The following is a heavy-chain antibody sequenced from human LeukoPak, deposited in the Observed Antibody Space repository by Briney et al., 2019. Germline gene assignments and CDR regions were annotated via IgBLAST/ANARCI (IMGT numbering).Heavy chain of an antibody. J-gene: IGHJ6*02. CDR3: ARHDSSGYYTSSYYGMDV. D-gene: IGHD3-22*01. V-gene: IGHV4-59*08. CDR2: IYYSGST. Sequence: PSETLSLTCTVSGGSISSYYWSWIRQPPGKGLEWIGYIYYSGSTNYNPSLKSRVTISVDTSKNQFSLKLSSVTAADTALYYCARHDSSGYYTSSYYGMDVWGQGTTVTVSS. CDR1: GGSISSYY.